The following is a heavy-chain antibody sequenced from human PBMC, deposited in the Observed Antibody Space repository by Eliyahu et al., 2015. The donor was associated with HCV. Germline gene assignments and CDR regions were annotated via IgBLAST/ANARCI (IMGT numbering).Heavy chain of an antibody. CDR3: AKDSSLVGPTYFDS. CDR1: XXPFXSXA. CDR2: ISGNGGST. J-gene: IGHJ4*02. V-gene: IGHV3-23*01. Sequence: DVQLLESGGGFVQPGGSLXLXCVAXXXPFXSXALNWVRQGPRKGXGGVSAISGNGGSTYYSDSVKGRFTISRDNSENTVYLQMSSLRPDDTAIYYCAKDSSLVGPTYFDSWGQGTLVSVSS. D-gene: IGHD1-26*01.